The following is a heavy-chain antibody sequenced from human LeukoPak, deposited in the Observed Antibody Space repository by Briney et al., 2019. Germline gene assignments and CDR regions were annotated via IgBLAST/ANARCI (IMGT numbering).Heavy chain of an antibody. CDR3: AKDPHQISSWYFHY. CDR2: ISGSGGST. V-gene: IGHV3-23*01. Sequence: GGSLRLSCAASGFTSSSYAMSWVRQAPGKGLEWVSAISGSGGSTYYADSVKGRFTISRDNSKNTLYLQMNSLRAEDTAVYYCAKDPHQISSWYFHYWGQGTLVTVSS. D-gene: IGHD6-13*01. CDR1: GFTSSSYA. J-gene: IGHJ4*02.